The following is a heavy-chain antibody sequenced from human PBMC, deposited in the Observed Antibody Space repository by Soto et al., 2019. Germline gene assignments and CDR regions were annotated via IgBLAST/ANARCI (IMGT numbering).Heavy chain of an antibody. CDR1: GGSISSGGYS. CDR3: ARGTMGAFDI. J-gene: IGHJ3*02. V-gene: IGHV4-30-2*01. CDR2: IYHSGST. Sequence: SETLSLTCAVSGGSISSGGYSWSWIRQPPGKGLEWIGYIYHSGSTYYNPSLKSRVTISVDRSKNQFSLKLSSVPAADTAVYYCARGTMGAFDIWGQGTMVTVSS. D-gene: IGHD1-26*01.